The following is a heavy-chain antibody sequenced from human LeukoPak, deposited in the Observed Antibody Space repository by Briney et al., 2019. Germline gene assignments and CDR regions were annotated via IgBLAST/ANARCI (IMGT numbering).Heavy chain of an antibody. CDR1: GYTFTSYG. Sequence: GASVKVSCKASGYTFTSYGISWVRQAPGQGLEWMGWISAYNGNTNYAQKIQGRVTMTTDTSTSTAYMELRSLRSDDTAVYYCARDRGIFSYCSGGSCYSGYWGQGTLVTVSS. CDR2: ISAYNGNT. J-gene: IGHJ4*02. V-gene: IGHV1-18*01. CDR3: ARDRGIFSYCSGGSCYSGY. D-gene: IGHD2-15*01.